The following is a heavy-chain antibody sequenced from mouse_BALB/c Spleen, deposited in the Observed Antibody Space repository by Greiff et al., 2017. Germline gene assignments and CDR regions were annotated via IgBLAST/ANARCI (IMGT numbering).Heavy chain of an antibody. CDR3: AREGYGSSYAY. CDR2: ISSGGSYT. J-gene: IGHJ3*01. Sequence: DVKLQESGGGLVKPGGSLKLSCAASGFTFSSYAMSWVRQSPEKRLEWVAEISSGGSYTYYPDTVTGRFTISRDNAKNTLYLEMSSLRSEDTAMYYCAREGYGSSYAYWGQGTLVTVSA. D-gene: IGHD1-1*01. CDR1: GFTFSSYA. V-gene: IGHV5-9-4*01.